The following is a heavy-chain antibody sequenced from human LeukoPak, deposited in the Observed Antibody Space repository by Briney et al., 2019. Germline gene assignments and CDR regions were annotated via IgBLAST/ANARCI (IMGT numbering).Heavy chain of an antibody. CDR1: GFTFSSYC. CDR2: ISYDGSNK. J-gene: IGHJ5*02. V-gene: IGHV3-30*18. D-gene: IGHD3-22*01. CDR3: AKGYYYDSSGPGWFDP. Sequence: GGSLRLSCAASGFTFSSYCMSWVRQAPGKGLEWVAVISYDGSNKDYADCAKGRFTISRDNSKNTLYLQMNSLRAEDTAVYYCAKGYYYDSSGPGWFDPWGQGTLVTVSS.